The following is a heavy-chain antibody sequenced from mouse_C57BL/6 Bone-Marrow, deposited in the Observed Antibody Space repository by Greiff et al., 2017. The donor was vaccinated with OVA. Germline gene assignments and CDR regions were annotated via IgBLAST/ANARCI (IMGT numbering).Heavy chain of an antibody. V-gene: IGHV1-7*01. Sequence: VQLQQSGAELAKPGASVKLSCKASGYTFTSYWMHWVKQRPGQGLEWIGYINPSSGYTKYNQKFKDKATLTADKSSSTAYMQLSSLTYEDSAVYYCAIQRQRIYDDLSWFAYWGQGTLVTVSA. CDR2: INPSSGYT. CDR1: GYTFTSYW. CDR3: AIQRQRIYDDLSWFAY. J-gene: IGHJ3*01. D-gene: IGHD2-4*01.